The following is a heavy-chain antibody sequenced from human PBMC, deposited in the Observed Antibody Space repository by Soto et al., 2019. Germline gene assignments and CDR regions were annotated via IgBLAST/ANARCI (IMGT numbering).Heavy chain of an antibody. D-gene: IGHD3-16*02. CDR3: ARWPQPRYTADPYAVDV. CDR1: GGTFSSSG. J-gene: IGHJ6*02. Sequence: QVHLVQSGTEVKKPGASVKVSCKASGGTFSSSGFSWVRQAPGQGLEWMGMIVPSLGTTNYAQKFQARVTITGAEVTSTAYMELRSLRSADTAVYYCARWPQPRYTADPYAVDVWGQGTRVIVSS. V-gene: IGHV1-69*11. CDR2: IVPSLGTT.